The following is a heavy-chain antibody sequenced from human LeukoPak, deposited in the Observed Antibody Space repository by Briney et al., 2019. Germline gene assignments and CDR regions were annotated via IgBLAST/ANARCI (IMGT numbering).Heavy chain of an antibody. Sequence: GGSLRLSCSASGFTLSSDWMSWVRQAPGKGVEGVANIKQDGSEKYYVDSVKGRFTISRDNAKNSLYLQMNSLRAEDTAVYYCARDALGYCSGGSCFWFDPWGQGTLVTVSS. CDR1: GFTLSSDW. V-gene: IGHV3-7*01. J-gene: IGHJ5*02. D-gene: IGHD2-15*01. CDR3: ARDALGYCSGGSCFWFDP. CDR2: IKQDGSEK.